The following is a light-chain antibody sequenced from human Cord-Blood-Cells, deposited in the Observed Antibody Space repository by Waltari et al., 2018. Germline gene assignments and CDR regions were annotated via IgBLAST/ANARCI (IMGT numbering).Light chain of an antibody. CDR2: GAA. CDR3: QQYNNWTPWT. V-gene: IGKV3-15*01. J-gene: IGKJ1*01. CDR1: QSFSSN. Sequence: EIVMTQSPATLSVSPGERPTLSSRASQSFSSNLAWYQQKPGQAPRPLIYGAATRATGIPARFSGSGSGTEFTLTISSLQSEDFAVYYCQQYNNWTPWTFGQGTKVEIK.